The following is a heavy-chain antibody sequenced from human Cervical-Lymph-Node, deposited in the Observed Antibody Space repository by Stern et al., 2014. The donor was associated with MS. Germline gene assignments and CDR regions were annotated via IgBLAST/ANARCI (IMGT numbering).Heavy chain of an antibody. J-gene: IGHJ4*02. Sequence: QVQLQESGPGLVKPSETLALSCAATGGSISRAEYYWSWLAQSPGQGLEWIRYIHYSGTTYYNPSLKSRVTISVDTSKNQFSLKLRSVTAADTAVYYCSRDADGYSLVFGYWGRGTLVTVSS. CDR1: GGSISRAEYY. CDR3: SRDADGYSLVFGY. V-gene: IGHV4-30-4*01. CDR2: IHYSGTT. D-gene: IGHD5-24*01.